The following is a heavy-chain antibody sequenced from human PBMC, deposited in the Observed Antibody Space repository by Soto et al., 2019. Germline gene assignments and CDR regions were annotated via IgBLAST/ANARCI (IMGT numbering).Heavy chain of an antibody. J-gene: IGHJ5*02. V-gene: IGHV4-31*03. CDR3: ARDQAVPAAYNWFDP. Sequence: SETLSLTCTVSGGSISSGGYYRSWIRQHPGKGLEWIGYIYYSGSTYYNPSLKSRVTISVDMSKNQFSLKLSSVTAADTAVYYCARDQAVPAAYNWFDPWGQGTLVTVSS. CDR1: GGSISSGGYY. D-gene: IGHD2-2*01. CDR2: IYYSGST.